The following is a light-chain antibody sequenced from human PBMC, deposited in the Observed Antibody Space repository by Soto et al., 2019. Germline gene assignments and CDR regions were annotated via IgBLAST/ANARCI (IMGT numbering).Light chain of an antibody. V-gene: IGKV1-39*01. CDR3: QKYNSAPRT. Sequence: DIQMTQSPSSLSASVGDRVTITCRASQGFSTYLNWYQQKPGNAPKLLIYAASTLQSGVPSRFSGSGSETDFTLTIRSMQTEDFANYYCQKYNSAPRTFGQGTKVDIK. CDR1: QGFSTY. J-gene: IGKJ1*01. CDR2: AAS.